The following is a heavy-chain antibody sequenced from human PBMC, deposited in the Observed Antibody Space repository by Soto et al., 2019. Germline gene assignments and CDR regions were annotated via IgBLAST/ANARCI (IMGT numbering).Heavy chain of an antibody. CDR3: AKLAVAGKVGYYYYMDV. CDR1: GYTFTSYG. Sequence: ASVKVSCKASGYTFTSYGISWVRQAPGQGLEWMGWISAYNGNTNYAQKLQGRVTMTTDTSTSTAYMELRSLRSDDTAVYYCAKLAVAGKVGYYYYMDVWGKGTTVTVSS. J-gene: IGHJ6*03. D-gene: IGHD6-19*01. V-gene: IGHV1-18*01. CDR2: ISAYNGNT.